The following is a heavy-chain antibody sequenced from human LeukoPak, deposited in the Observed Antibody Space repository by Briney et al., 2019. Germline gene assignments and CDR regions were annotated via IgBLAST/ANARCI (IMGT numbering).Heavy chain of an antibody. D-gene: IGHD1-26*01. CDR3: ARQVSVGAFFDY. V-gene: IGHV6-1*01. J-gene: IGHJ4*02. CDR1: GDSVSSNSVA. Sequence: SQILSLTCAISGDSVSSNSVAWNWIRQSPSRGLEWLGRTYYRSKWYNESAISVKSRITINPDTSKNQFSLQLNSVTAADTAVYYCARQVSVGAFFDYWGQGTLVTVSS. CDR2: TYYRSKWYN.